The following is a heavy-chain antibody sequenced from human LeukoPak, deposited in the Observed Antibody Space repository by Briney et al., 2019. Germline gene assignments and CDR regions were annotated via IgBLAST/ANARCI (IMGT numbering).Heavy chain of an antibody. V-gene: IGHV1-2*04. CDR3: ARGYSSSWYFEYYYYGMDV. Sequence: GASVKVSCKASGYTFTGYYMHWVRQAPGQGLEWMGWINPNSGGTNYAQKFQGWVTMTRDTSISTAYMELSRLRSDDTAVYYCARGYSSSWYFEYYYYGMDVWGQGTTVTVSS. J-gene: IGHJ6*02. CDR1: GYTFTGYY. D-gene: IGHD6-13*01. CDR2: INPNSGGT.